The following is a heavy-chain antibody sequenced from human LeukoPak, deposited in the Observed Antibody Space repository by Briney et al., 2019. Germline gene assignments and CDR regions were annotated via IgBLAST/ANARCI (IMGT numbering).Heavy chain of an antibody. D-gene: IGHD3-22*01. CDR2: INAGNGNT. CDR3: ARVEDYYDSSGYYPQNGMDV. V-gene: IGHV1-3*01. CDR1: GYTFTSYA. Sequence: ASVKVSCKASGYTFTSYAMHWVRQAPGQRLEWMGWINAGNGNTKYSQKFQGRVTITRDTSASTAYMELSSLRSEDTAVYYCARVEDYYDSSGYYPQNGMDVWGQGTTVTVSS. J-gene: IGHJ6*02.